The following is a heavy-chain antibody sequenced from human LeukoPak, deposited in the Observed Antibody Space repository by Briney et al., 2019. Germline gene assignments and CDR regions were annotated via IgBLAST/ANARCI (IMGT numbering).Heavy chain of an antibody. Sequence: GGSLRLSCAASGFTFSSYGMHWIRQAPGKGLEWVAVISYDGSNKYYADSVKGRFTISRDNSKNTLYLQMNSLRAEDTAVYYCARAPLGDGDYFDYWGQGTLVTVSS. CDR2: ISYDGSNK. CDR3: ARAPLGDGDYFDY. CDR1: GFTFSSYG. V-gene: IGHV3-30*19. J-gene: IGHJ4*02. D-gene: IGHD3-16*01.